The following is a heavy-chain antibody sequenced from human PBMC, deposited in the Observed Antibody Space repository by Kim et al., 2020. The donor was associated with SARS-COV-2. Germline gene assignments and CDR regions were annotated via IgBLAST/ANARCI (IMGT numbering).Heavy chain of an antibody. Sequence: GGSLRLSCVVSGFTFSNYEMNWYRQAPGKGLEWLSYTTTTGGVIFYADSVKGRFTTFRDNDRNSLYLQMNSLRVEDTGLYYCARELVSTGGDACDAWGQGTMVTV. CDR3: ARELVSTGGDACDA. J-gene: IGHJ3*01. D-gene: IGHD2-8*01. CDR1: GFTFSNYE. V-gene: IGHV3-48*03. CDR2: TTTTGGVI.